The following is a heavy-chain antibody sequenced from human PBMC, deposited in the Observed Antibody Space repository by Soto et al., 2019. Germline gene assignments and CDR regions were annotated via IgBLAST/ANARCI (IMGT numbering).Heavy chain of an antibody. CDR1: GFTFSSYW. D-gene: IGHD3-3*01. V-gene: IGHV3-7*01. J-gene: IGHJ6*02. CDR3: ARCGGDFWSGYYPNYYYYYGMDV. CDR2: IKQDGSEK. Sequence: EVQLVESGGGLVQPGGSLRLSCAASGFTFSSYWMSWVRQAPGKGLEWVANIKQDGSEKYYVDSVKGRFTISRDNAKNSLYLQMNSLRAEDTAVYYCARCGGDFWSGYYPNYYYYYGMDVWGQGTTX.